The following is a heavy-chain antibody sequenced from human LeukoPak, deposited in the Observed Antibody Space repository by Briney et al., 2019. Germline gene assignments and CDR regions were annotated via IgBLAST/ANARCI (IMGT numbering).Heavy chain of an antibody. CDR1: GFTFSSYS. D-gene: IGHD6-13*01. CDR3: ARAEGGYSSSWLFDY. CDR2: ISSSSYI. Sequence: GGSLRLSCAASGFTFSSYSMNWVRQAPGKGLEWVSSISSSSYIYYADSVKGRFTISRDNAKNSLYLQMNSLRAEDTAVYYCARAEGGYSSSWLFDYWGQGTLVTVSS. J-gene: IGHJ4*02. V-gene: IGHV3-21*01.